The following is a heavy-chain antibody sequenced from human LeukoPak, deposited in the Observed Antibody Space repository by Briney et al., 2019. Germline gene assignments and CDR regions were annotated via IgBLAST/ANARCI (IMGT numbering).Heavy chain of an antibody. J-gene: IGHJ3*02. D-gene: IGHD3-16*02. CDR1: GFTFSSYG. Sequence: GRSLRLSCAASGFTFSSYGMHWVRQAPGKGLEWVTVIWYDGSNKYYADSVKGRFTISRDNSKNTLYLQMNSLRAEDTAVYYCVRDFLPFGGVIGLEAFDIWGQGTMVTVSS. CDR3: VRDFLPFGGVIGLEAFDI. CDR2: IWYDGSNK. V-gene: IGHV3-33*01.